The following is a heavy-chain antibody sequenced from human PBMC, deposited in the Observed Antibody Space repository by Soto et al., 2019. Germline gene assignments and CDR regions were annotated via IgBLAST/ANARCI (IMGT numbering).Heavy chain of an antibody. CDR2: ISAYNGNT. D-gene: IGHD3-10*01. CDR3: ARESVYYYGSGSYYNDY. J-gene: IGHJ4*02. Sequence: PSVKVSCKASGYTFTSYGISWVRQAPGQGLEWMGWISAYNGNTNYAQKLQGRVTMTTDTSTSTAYMELRSLRSDDTAVYYCARESVYYYGSGSYYNDYWGQGTLVTVSS. CDR1: GYTFTSYG. V-gene: IGHV1-18*01.